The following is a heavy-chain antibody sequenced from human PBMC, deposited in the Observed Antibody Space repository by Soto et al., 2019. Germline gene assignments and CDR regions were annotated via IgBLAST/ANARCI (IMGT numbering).Heavy chain of an antibody. CDR1: GYSFTSHW. D-gene: IGHD5-12*01. J-gene: IGHJ4*02. CDR2: IYPGDSDT. V-gene: IGHV5-51*01. Sequence: PGESLKISCKGSGYSFTSHWIGWVRQMPGKGLEWMGIIYPGDSDTRYSPSFQGQVTISADKSISTAYLQWSSLKASDTAMYYCARPGYSGYDFGGNFDYWGQGTLVTVSS. CDR3: ARPGYSGYDFGGNFDY.